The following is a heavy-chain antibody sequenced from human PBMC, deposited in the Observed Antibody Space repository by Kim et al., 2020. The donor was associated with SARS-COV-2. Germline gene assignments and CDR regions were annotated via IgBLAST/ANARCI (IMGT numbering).Heavy chain of an antibody. CDR3: ASSHTNGGKGIAVAGTFKALVYYYYGMDV. CDR2: IIPIFGTA. Sequence: SVKVSCKASGGTFSSYAISWVRQAPGQGLEWMGGIIPIFGTANYAQKFQGRVTITADESTSTAYMELSSLRSEDTAVYYCASSHTNGGKGIAVAGTFKALVYYYYGMDVWGQGTTVTVSS. CDR1: GGTFSSYA. J-gene: IGHJ6*02. V-gene: IGHV1-69*13. D-gene: IGHD6-19*01.